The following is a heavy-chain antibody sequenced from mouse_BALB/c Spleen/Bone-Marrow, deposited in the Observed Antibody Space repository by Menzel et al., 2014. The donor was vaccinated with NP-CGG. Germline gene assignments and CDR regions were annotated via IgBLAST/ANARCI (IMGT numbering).Heavy chain of an antibody. Sequence: EVQVVESGGGLVQPGGSLKLSCAASGFTFSSYGMSWVRQTPDKRLELVATINSNGGSTYYPDSVKGRSTISRDNAKNTLYLQMSSLKSEDTAMYYCARDGYYVFYAMDYWGQGTSVTVSS. J-gene: IGHJ4*01. D-gene: IGHD2-3*01. CDR2: INSNGGST. CDR3: ARDGYYVFYAMDY. CDR1: GFTFSSYG. V-gene: IGHV5-6-3*01.